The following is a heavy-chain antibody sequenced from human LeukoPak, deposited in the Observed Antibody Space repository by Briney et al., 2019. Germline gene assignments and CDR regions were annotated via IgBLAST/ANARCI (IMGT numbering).Heavy chain of an antibody. Sequence: PGGSLRLSCAASEFNVRSNYMSWVRQAPGKGLEWVSVLYSGGSTYYADSVKGRFTISRDNSENTLSLQMNSLRAEDTAVYYCAKARGWIQEFDYWGQGTLVTVSS. CDR2: LYSGGST. D-gene: IGHD5-18*01. CDR1: EFNVRSNY. V-gene: IGHV3-66*01. CDR3: AKARGWIQEFDY. J-gene: IGHJ4*02.